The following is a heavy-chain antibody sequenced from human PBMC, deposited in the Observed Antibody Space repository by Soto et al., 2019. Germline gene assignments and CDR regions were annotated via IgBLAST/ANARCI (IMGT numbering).Heavy chain of an antibody. Sequence: QVQLVQSGAEVNKPGSSVKVSCKASGGTFSSYAISWVRQAPGQGLEWMGGIISIFGTANYAQKFQGRVTITADESTSTDYMELSSLRSEDTAVYYCARNIVATLDLTYYFDCWGQGTLVTVSS. J-gene: IGHJ4*02. CDR1: GGTFSSYA. D-gene: IGHD5-12*01. CDR3: ARNIVATLDLTYYFDC. V-gene: IGHV1-69*01. CDR2: IISIFGTA.